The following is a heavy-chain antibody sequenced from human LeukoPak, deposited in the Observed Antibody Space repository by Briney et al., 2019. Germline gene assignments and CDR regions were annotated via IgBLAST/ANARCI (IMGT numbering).Heavy chain of an antibody. Sequence: GGSLRLSCAASGFTFSSYAMSWVRQAPGKGLEWVSAISGSGGSTYYADSVKGRFTISRDNSKHTLYLQMNSLRAEDTAVYYCATPMVYAIHYYYYGMDVWGQGTTVTVSS. CDR2: ISGSGGST. CDR3: ATPMVYAIHYYYYGMDV. CDR1: GFTFSSYA. D-gene: IGHD2-8*01. J-gene: IGHJ6*02. V-gene: IGHV3-23*01.